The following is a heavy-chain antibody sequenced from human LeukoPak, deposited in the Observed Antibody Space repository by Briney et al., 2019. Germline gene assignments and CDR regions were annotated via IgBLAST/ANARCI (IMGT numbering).Heavy chain of an antibody. CDR1: AFSFSNYN. J-gene: IGHJ4*02. CDR3: AREATAGY. D-gene: IGHD6-13*01. V-gene: IGHV3-21*01. CDR2: ITSSGSYI. Sequence: GGSLRLSCAASAFSFSNYNMNWVRQAPGKGLEWVSSITSSGSYIYYADSVKGRFTISRDNAKNSLYLQMNSLRAEDTAVYFCAREATAGYWGQGTLVTVSS.